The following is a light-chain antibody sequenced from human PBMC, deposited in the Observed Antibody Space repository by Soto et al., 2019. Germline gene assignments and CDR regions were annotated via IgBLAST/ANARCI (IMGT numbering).Light chain of an antibody. Sequence: EMGVPQSPATGSWSPAEGPTLSGRASQSVSSDLAWYQQKPGQAPRLLIYDASNRATDIPARFSGSGSGTDFTLTISSLEPEDFAVYYCQQRRNWSLAFGGGTKVDIK. CDR3: QQRRNWSLA. CDR1: QSVSSD. J-gene: IGKJ4*01. V-gene: IGKV3-11*01. CDR2: DAS.